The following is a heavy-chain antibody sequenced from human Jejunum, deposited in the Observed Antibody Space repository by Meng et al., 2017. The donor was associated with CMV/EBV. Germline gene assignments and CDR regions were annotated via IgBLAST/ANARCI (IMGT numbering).Heavy chain of an antibody. D-gene: IGHD2-8*01. CDR1: GGSFNRFP. Sequence: CTASGGSFNRFPIFWVRHAPGQGLQSLGGIVPIFGTSHYAQNFQGRVTITTDESTSTVYMELNSLRSDDTALYYCMMYQNWGETDFWGQGTLVTVSS. CDR3: MMYQNWGETDF. CDR2: IVPIFGTS. V-gene: IGHV1-69*05. J-gene: IGHJ4*02.